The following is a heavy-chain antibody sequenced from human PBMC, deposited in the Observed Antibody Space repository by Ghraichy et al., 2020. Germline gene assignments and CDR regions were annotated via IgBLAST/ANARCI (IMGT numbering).Heavy chain of an antibody. CDR1: GFTFSSYS. CDR2: ISSSSSTI. CDR3: ARDDFWSGDYYYYYGMDV. V-gene: IGHV3-48*02. D-gene: IGHD3-3*01. Sequence: GGSLRLSCAASGFTFSSYSMNWVRQAPGKGLEWVSYISSSSSTIYYADSVKGRFTISSDNAKNSLYLQMNSLRDEDTAVYYCARDDFWSGDYYYYYGMDVWGQGTTVTVSS. J-gene: IGHJ6*02.